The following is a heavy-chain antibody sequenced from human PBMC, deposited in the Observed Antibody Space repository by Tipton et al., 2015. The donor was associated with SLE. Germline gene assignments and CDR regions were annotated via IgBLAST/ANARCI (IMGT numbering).Heavy chain of an antibody. CDR2: INHSGST. D-gene: IGHD5-24*01. J-gene: IGHJ4*02. CDR1: GCSFSGYY. Sequence: TLSLTCAVYGCSFSGYYWSWIRQPPWKGLDWIGEINHSGSTNYNQSLKSRVTISVDTSKNQFSLKLSSVTAADTAVYYCARDLDGYNYGDYWGQGILVTVSS. CDR3: ARDLDGYNYGDY. V-gene: IGHV4-34*01.